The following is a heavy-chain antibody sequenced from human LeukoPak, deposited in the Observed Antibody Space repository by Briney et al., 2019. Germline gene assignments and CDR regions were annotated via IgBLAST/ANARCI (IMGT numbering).Heavy chain of an antibody. CDR2: IYYSGST. D-gene: IGHD3-10*01. V-gene: IGHV4-39*01. Sequence: SSETLSLTCTVSGGSITSIIYYWGWLRPPPGKGLEWIGTIYYSGSTSYNPSLKSRVTISVDTSKNQFSLKLSSVPAADTAVYYCASRPTDYYGSKGYFDYWGQGTLVTVSS. CDR1: GGSITSIIYY. CDR3: ASRPTDYYGSKGYFDY. J-gene: IGHJ4*02.